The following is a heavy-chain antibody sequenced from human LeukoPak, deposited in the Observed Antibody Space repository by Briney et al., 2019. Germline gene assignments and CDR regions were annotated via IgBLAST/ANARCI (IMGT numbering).Heavy chain of an antibody. CDR2: IYYSGST. CDR1: GGSISSSSYY. Sequence: SETLSLTCTVSGGSISSSSYYWGWIRQPPGKGLEWIGSIYYSGSTYYNPSLKSRVTISVDTSKNQFSLKLSSVTAADTAVYYCARAGVVGANNALDIWGQGTMVTVSS. J-gene: IGHJ3*02. V-gene: IGHV4-39*07. CDR3: ARAGVVGANNALDI. D-gene: IGHD1-26*01.